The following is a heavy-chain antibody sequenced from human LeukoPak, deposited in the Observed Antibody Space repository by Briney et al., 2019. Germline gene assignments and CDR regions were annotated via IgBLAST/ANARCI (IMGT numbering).Heavy chain of an antibody. D-gene: IGHD1-1*01. CDR3: LRDVHNWNDDY. CDR1: GYTFTGYN. Sequence: ASVKVSCKAPGYTFTGYNMHWVRQAPGQGLEWMGWMNPKNGDISYAQKFQGRVTMTRDTSISTAYMELSRLTYDDTAVYFCLRDVHNWNDDYWGQGTLVTVSS. J-gene: IGHJ4*02. CDR2: MNPKNGDI. V-gene: IGHV1-2*02.